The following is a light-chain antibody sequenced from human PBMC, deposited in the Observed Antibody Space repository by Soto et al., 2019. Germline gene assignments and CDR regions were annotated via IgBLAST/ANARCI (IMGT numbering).Light chain of an antibody. CDR2: AAS. CDR1: QGIRND. CDR3: LQDYNYPLT. J-gene: IGKJ1*01. V-gene: IGKV1-6*01. Sequence: AITMTQSPYSLSASAGDRVTITCRASQGIRNDLGWYQQKPGKAPKLLIYAASRLQSGVPSRGSGSESGTDFTLTIRSLQPEDCATYYCLQDYNYPLTFGQGTKVEI.